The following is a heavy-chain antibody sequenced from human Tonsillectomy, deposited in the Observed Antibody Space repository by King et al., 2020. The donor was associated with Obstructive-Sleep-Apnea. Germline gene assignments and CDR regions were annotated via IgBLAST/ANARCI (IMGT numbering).Heavy chain of an antibody. J-gene: IGHJ4*02. Sequence: VQLQESGPGLVKPSGTLSLTCAVSGGSISSSNWWSWVRQPPGKGLEWIGEIYHSVITRYNPSLKSRVTISVDKSKNHFSLKLSSVTAADTAVYYCARVAASAGPPFDYWGQGTLVTVSS. CDR3: ARVAASAGPPFDY. CDR1: GGSISSSNW. D-gene: IGHD6-13*01. CDR2: IYHSVIT. V-gene: IGHV4-4*02.